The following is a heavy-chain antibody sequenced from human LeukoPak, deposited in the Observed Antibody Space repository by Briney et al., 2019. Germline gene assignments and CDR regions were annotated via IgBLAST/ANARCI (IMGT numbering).Heavy chain of an antibody. Sequence: HPGGSLRLSCEASVYTLTNNWMTWLRQAPGKGLEWVANVNEDGSEQNYLDSVKGRFTISRDNAKNSVYLQMNNLRVEETAVYYCARGRGWIDPWGPGTLVTVSS. CDR3: ARGRGWIDP. CDR1: VYTLTNNW. V-gene: IGHV3-7*01. CDR2: VNEDGSEQ. D-gene: IGHD5-24*01. J-gene: IGHJ5*02.